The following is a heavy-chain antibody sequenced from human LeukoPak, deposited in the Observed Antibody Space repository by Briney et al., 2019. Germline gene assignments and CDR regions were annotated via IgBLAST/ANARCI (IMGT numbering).Heavy chain of an antibody. CDR1: GGTFSSYA. V-gene: IGHV1-69*04. J-gene: IGHJ1*01. CDR2: IIPILGIA. D-gene: IGHD6-13*01. Sequence: SVKVSCKASGGTFSSYAISWVRQAPGQGLEWRGRIIPILGIANYAQKFQGRVTITADKSTSTAYMELSSLRSEDTAVYYCARDLSLIAAAGTGYFQHWGQGTLVTVSS. CDR3: ARDLSLIAAAGTGYFQH.